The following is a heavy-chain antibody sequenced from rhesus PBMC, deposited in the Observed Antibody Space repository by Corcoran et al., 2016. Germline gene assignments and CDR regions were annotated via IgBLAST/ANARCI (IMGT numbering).Heavy chain of an antibody. J-gene: IGHJ4*01. CDR3: ARGLNFGY. V-gene: IGHV4-169*01. CDR2: IYGCGRST. CDR1: GGSISSSY. Sequence: QLQLQESGPGLVKPSETLSVTCAVSGGSISSSYWSWIRQAPGKGLEWIGYIYGCGRSTNYNPALSVLVTLSVDTSKSQLSLRLSSVTAADTAVYYCARGLNFGYWGQGVLVTVSS.